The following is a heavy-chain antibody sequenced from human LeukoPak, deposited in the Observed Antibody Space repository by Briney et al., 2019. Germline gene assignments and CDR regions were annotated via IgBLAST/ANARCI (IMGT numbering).Heavy chain of an antibody. Sequence: GGSLRLSCAASGFTFSDYYMSWTRQAPGKGLEWVSYISSSGSTIYYADSVKGRFTISRDNAKNSLYLQMNSLRAEDTAVYYCARSSTANYYDSSGYYSFDYWGQGTLVTVSS. CDR3: ARSSTANYYDSSGYYSFDY. J-gene: IGHJ4*02. CDR2: ISSSGSTI. V-gene: IGHV3-11*01. D-gene: IGHD3-22*01. CDR1: GFTFSDYY.